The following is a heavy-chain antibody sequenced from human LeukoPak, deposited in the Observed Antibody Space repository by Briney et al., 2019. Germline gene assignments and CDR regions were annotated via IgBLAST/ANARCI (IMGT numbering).Heavy chain of an antibody. CDR1: GFTFSSSG. D-gene: IGHD2-15*01. V-gene: IGHV3-23*01. Sequence: GGSLRLSCAASGFTFSSSGMSWVRQAPGKGLEWVSTISVSGASTYYADSVRVRFTISRDNSESTLYLQMNSLRAEDTAVYYCAKDFQISYWGQGTLVTVSS. J-gene: IGHJ4*02. CDR2: ISVSGAST. CDR3: AKDFQISY.